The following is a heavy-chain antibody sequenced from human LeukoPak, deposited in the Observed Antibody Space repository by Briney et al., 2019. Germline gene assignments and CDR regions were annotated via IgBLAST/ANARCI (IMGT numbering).Heavy chain of an antibody. Sequence: SETLSLTCTVSGGSISSSSYYWGWIRQPPRKGLEWIGSIYYSGSTYYNPSLKSRVTISVDTSKNQFSLKLSSVTAADTAVYYCARPVGYGDYNYFDYWGQGTLVTVSS. CDR1: GGSISSSSYY. CDR2: IYYSGST. J-gene: IGHJ4*02. V-gene: IGHV4-39*07. CDR3: ARPVGYGDYNYFDY. D-gene: IGHD4-17*01.